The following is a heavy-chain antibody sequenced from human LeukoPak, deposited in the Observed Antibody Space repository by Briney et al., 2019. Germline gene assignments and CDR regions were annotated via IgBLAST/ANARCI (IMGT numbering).Heavy chain of an antibody. J-gene: IGHJ6*02. V-gene: IGHV4-34*01. D-gene: IGHD2-15*01. CDR3: ARGAPYCSGGSCYYEGYYYYGMDV. Sequence: SETLSLTCAVYGWSFSDYYWSWIRQPPGKGLEWIGEINHSGSTNYKSSLKSRVTISVDASKNQFSLMLSSVTAADTAVYYCARGAPYCSGGSCYYEGYYYYGMDVWGQGTTVTVSS. CDR1: GWSFSDYY. CDR2: INHSGST.